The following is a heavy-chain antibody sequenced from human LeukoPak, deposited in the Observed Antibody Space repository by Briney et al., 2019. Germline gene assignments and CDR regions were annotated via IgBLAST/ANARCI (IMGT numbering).Heavy chain of an antibody. J-gene: IGHJ6*02. CDR1: GGTFSSYA. V-gene: IGHV1-69*04. CDR2: IIPILGIA. Sequence: SVKVSCKASGGTFSSYAISWVRQAPGQGLEWMGRIIPILGIANYAQKFQGRVTITADKSTSTAYMELSSLRSEDTAVYYCARLVVVTATHGMDVWGQGTTVTVSS. D-gene: IGHD2-21*02. CDR3: ARLVVVTATHGMDV.